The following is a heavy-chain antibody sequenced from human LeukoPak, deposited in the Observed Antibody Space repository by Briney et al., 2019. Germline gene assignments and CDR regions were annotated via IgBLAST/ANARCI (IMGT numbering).Heavy chain of an antibody. CDR1: GGSISSGDYY. Sequence: SETLSLTCTVSGGSISSGDYYWSWIRQPPGKGLEWIGYIYYSGSTYYNPSLKSRVTISVDTSKNQFSPKLSSVTAADTAVYYCARASLYDFWSGYYVRGWFDPWGQGTLVTVSS. CDR3: ARASLYDFWSGYYVRGWFDP. CDR2: IYYSGST. V-gene: IGHV4-30-4*08. D-gene: IGHD3-3*01. J-gene: IGHJ5*02.